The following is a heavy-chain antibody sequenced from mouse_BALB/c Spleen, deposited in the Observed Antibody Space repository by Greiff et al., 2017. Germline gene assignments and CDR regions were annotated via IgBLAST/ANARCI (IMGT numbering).Heavy chain of an antibody. J-gene: IGHJ1*01. CDR3: NAYYYGSRTGWYFEG. CDR1: GFNIKDYY. V-gene: IGHV14-4*02. Sequence: VQLQQSGAELVRSGASVKLSCTASGFNIKDYYMHWVKQRPEQGLEWIGWIDPENGDTEYAPKFQGKATMTADTSSNTAYLQLSSLTSEDTAVYYCNAYYYGSRTGWYFEGWGAGTTVTVSS. CDR2: IDPENGDT. D-gene: IGHD1-1*01.